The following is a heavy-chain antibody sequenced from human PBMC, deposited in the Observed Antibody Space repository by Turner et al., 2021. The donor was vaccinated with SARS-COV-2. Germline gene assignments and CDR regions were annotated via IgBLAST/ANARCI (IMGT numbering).Heavy chain of an antibody. Sequence: EVQLVESGGHLVQPGGFLRLSCVASGITFDDYGFHWVRLTPGKGLEWVSGITGNSGIKAYADSVKGRFTISRDDSKNSVFLEMKSLRVEDTALYYCAKAYSSSWSGYMDFWGLGTQVTVSS. CDR1: GITFDDYG. V-gene: IGHV3-9*01. D-gene: IGHD6-13*01. J-gene: IGHJ4*02. CDR3: AKAYSSSWSGYMDF. CDR2: ITGNSGIK.